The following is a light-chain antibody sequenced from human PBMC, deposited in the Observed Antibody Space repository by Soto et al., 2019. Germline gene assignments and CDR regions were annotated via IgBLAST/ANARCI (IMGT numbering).Light chain of an antibody. Sequence: EIVLTQSPATLSLSPGERATLFCRASQSVSTYLAWYQQKSGQPPRLLIYDASNRATGIPARFSDSGSGTDFTLTISSLEPEDFAVYYCQQRSNTFGPGTRVDIK. V-gene: IGKV3-11*01. CDR1: QSVSTY. CDR3: QQRSNT. CDR2: DAS. J-gene: IGKJ3*01.